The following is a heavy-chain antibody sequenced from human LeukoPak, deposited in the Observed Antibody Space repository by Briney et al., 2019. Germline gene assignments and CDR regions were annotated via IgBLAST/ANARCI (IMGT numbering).Heavy chain of an antibody. CDR1: GFTFDDYG. V-gene: IGHV3-20*04. CDR3: ARGGWFGELLFDY. J-gene: IGHJ4*02. CDR2: INRNGGST. Sequence: GGSLRLSCAASGFTFDDYGMSWVRQAPGKGLEWVSGINRNGGSTGYADSVKGRFTISRANAKNSLYLQMNSLRAEDTALYYCARGGWFGELLFDYWGQGTLVTVSS. D-gene: IGHD3-10*01.